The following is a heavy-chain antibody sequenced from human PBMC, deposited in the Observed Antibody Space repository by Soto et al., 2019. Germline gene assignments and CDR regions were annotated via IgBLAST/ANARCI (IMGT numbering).Heavy chain of an antibody. CDR2: IYYSGST. Sequence: SETLSLTCAVSGYSISSSNWWGWIRQPPGKGLEWIGYIYYSGSTYYNPSLKSRVTISVDTSKNQFSLKLSSVTAADTAVYYCARHKIVRYFDWLFDYWGQGTLVTVSS. J-gene: IGHJ4*02. CDR1: GYSISSSNW. V-gene: IGHV4-28*01. D-gene: IGHD3-9*01. CDR3: ARHKIVRYFDWLFDY.